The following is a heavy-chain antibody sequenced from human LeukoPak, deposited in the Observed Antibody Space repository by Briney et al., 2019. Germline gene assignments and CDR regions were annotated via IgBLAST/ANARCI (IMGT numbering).Heavy chain of an antibody. CDR3: ARDHPLWSMCCFRDAFDI. Sequence: ASVKVSCKASGYTFTSYGISWVRQAPGQGLEWMGWISAYNGNTNYALKLQGRVTMTTDTSTSTAYMELRSLRSDDTAVYYCARDHPLWSMCCFRDAFDIWGQGIMVTVSS. J-gene: IGHJ3*02. V-gene: IGHV1-18*01. D-gene: IGHD2-15*01. CDR2: ISAYNGNT. CDR1: GYTFTSYG.